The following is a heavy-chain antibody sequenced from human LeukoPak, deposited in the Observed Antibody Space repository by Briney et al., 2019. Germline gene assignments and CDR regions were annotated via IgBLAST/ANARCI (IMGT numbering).Heavy chain of an antibody. CDR1: GGSISIYY. CDR3: AAEVGDYVDY. J-gene: IGHJ4*02. D-gene: IGHD1-26*01. V-gene: IGHV4-59*01. Sequence: PSETLSLTCTVSGGSISIYYWSWIRQPPGKGLEWIGYIYYSGSTNYNPSLKSRVTISVDTSKNQFSLKLSSVTAADTAVYYCAAEVGDYVDYWGQGTLVTVSS. CDR2: IYYSGST.